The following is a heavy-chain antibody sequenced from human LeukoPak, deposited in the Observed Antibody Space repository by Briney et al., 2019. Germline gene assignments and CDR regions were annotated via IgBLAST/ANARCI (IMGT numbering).Heavy chain of an antibody. CDR3: ARCPLPLRYHRWTEV. CDR2: ISYDGNTK. Sequence: SLTHSCAYTGFIFEKCREQLFIQAPGKGLEWVAVISYDGNTKNDADSVKGRFTISRDNSKNTVFLEMSSLRPEDTAVYFCARCPLPLRYHRWTEVWGRATTVTV. CDR1: GFIFEKCR. V-gene: IGHV3-30*03. D-gene: IGHD2-21*01. J-gene: IGHJ6*02.